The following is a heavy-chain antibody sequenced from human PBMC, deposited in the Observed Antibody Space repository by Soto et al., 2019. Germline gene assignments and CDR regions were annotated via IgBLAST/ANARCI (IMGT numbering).Heavy chain of an antibody. J-gene: IGHJ3*02. CDR1: GFSLSGSGVG. CDR2: INWDDDK. Sequence: QITLKESGPTLVKPTQTLTLTCTISGFSLSGSGVGLGWIRQPPGKAPEWLAFINWDDDKRYSPSLNSRLTITKDTSKDQVVLTMTNVDPVDTATYYCAHRPGYVRAFDIWGQGTMVTVSS. V-gene: IGHV2-5*02. CDR3: AHRPGYVRAFDI. D-gene: IGHD5-12*01.